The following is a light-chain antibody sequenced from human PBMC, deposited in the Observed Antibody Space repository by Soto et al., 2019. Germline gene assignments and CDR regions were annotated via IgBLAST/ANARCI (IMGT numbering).Light chain of an antibody. CDR1: QDISNF. CDR2: DAS. J-gene: IGKJ2*01. Sequence: DTQMTQSPSSLSASVGDRVTITCQASQDISNFLNWYQQKPGKAPKLLIYDASNLETGVPSRLSGSRSGTDFTFTISSLQSEDIATYYCQQYDLFPTFRQGTKLEIK. CDR3: QQYDLFPT. V-gene: IGKV1-33*01.